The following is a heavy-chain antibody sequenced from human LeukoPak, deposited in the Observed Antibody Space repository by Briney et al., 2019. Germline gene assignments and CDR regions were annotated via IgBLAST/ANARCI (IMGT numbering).Heavy chain of an antibody. CDR3: ARGHSSSWSNFDY. Sequence: SVKVSCKASGGTFISYVISWVRQAHGQGLECMGRIIPILGIANNAQNFQGRVTITADKSTSTAYMELSSLTSEDTAVYYCARGHSSSWSNFDYWGQGTLVTVSS. J-gene: IGHJ4*02. CDR1: GGTFISYV. D-gene: IGHD6-13*01. V-gene: IGHV1-69*04. CDR2: IIPILGIA.